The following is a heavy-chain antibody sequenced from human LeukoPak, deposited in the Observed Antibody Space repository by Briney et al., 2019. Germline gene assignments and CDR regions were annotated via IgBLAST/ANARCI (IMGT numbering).Heavy chain of an antibody. D-gene: IGHD5-18*01. V-gene: IGHV1-46*01. CDR3: ARDGEVASSYGYYYYYMDV. CDR1: GYTFTTYY. CDR2: ITPSGGGT. J-gene: IGHJ6*03. Sequence: ASVKVSCKASGYTFTTYYMHWARQAPGQGLEWMGIITPSGGGTSYAQKFQGRVTMTRDTSTSTVYMELSSLRSEDTAVYYCARDGEVASSYGYYYYYMDVWGKGTTVTVSS.